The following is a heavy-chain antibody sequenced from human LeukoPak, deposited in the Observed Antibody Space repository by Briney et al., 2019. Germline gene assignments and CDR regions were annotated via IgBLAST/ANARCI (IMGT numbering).Heavy chain of an antibody. D-gene: IGHD3-16*02. Sequence: SQTLSLTCTVSGDSINSGDYYWTWIRQPPGKGLEWIGYVYYSWTTDSSPSLKTRLTISADTSRNQFSLKLNSVTAADTAMYYCARGYPHAFDVWGQGTMVTVSS. V-gene: IGHV4-30-4*08. CDR3: ARGYPHAFDV. CDR2: VYYSWTT. J-gene: IGHJ3*01. CDR1: GDSINSGDYY.